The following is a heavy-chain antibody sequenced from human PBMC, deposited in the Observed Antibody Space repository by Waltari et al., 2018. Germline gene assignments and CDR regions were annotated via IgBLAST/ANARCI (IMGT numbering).Heavy chain of an antibody. Sequence: QVQLQQSGPGLVKPSQTLSLTCAISGDSVSSNSAAWNWIRQSPSRGLGWLGRTYYRSKWYNDYAVSVKSRITINPDTSKNQFSLQLNSVTPEDTAVYYCAREDYDFWSGSPSGYYFDYWGQGTLVTVSS. CDR2: TYYRSKWYN. CDR1: GDSVSSNSAA. V-gene: IGHV6-1*01. J-gene: IGHJ4*02. D-gene: IGHD3-3*01. CDR3: AREDYDFWSGSPSGYYFDY.